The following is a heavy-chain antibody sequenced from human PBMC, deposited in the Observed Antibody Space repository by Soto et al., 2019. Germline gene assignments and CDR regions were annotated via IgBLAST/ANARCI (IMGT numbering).Heavy chain of an antibody. CDR1: DSVISGGY. V-gene: IGHV4-59*08. J-gene: IGHJ5*02. CDR3: TRHAVITSGGVIVSHWFDP. CDR2: IYNSGST. D-gene: IGHD3-16*02. Sequence: SETLSLTCTDADSVISGGYWIWIQQPPGKGLEWIGFIYNSGSTHYNPSLKSRVTISVDTSKNQFSLKLRSVTAADTATYFCTRHAVITSGGVIVSHWFDPWGQGTPVTVSS.